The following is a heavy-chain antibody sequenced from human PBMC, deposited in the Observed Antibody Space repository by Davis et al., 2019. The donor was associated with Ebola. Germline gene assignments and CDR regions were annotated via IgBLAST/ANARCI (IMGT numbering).Heavy chain of an antibody. CDR2: ITYSGST. Sequence: MPSETLSLTCTVSGGSISSYYWSWIRQPPGKGLEWIGYITYSGSTNYNPSLKSRVTISIDTSKNQFSLKLSSVTAADTAVYYCARATGGNLVGATFDYWGQGTLVTVSS. J-gene: IGHJ4*02. D-gene: IGHD4-23*01. CDR3: ARATGGNLVGATFDY. V-gene: IGHV4-59*01. CDR1: GGSISSYY.